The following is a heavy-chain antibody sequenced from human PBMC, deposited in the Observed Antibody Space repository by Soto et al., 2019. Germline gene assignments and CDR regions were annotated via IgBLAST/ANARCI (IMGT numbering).Heavy chain of an antibody. D-gene: IGHD6-6*01. CDR3: AKDNSPLIAALNWFDP. J-gene: IGHJ5*02. CDR2: ISGSGGST. CDR1: GFTFSSYA. Sequence: GGSLRLSCAASGFTFSSYAMSWVRQAPGKGLEWVSAISGSGGSTYYADSVKGRFTISRDNSKNTLYLQMNSLRAEDTAVYYCAKDNSPLIAALNWFDPWGQGTLVTVSS. V-gene: IGHV3-23*01.